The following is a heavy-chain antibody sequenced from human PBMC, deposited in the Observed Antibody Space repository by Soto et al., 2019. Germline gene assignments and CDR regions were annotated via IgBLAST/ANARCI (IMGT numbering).Heavy chain of an antibody. D-gene: IGHD4-17*01. J-gene: IGHJ4*02. CDR2: IIPIFGTA. Sequence: EASVKVSCKASGGTFSSYAISWVRQAPGQGLEWMGGIIPIFGTANYAQKFQGRVTITADESTSTAYMELSSLRSEDTAVYYCARDEVGYGDYLFDYWGQGTLVTVSS. V-gene: IGHV1-69*13. CDR3: ARDEVGYGDYLFDY. CDR1: GGTFSSYA.